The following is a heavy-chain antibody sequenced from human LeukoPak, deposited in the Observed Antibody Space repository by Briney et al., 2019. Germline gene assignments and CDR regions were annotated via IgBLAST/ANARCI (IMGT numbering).Heavy chain of an antibody. V-gene: IGHV3-7*01. CDR1: GFTFSSYW. CDR3: ASSSPRPFDRDAFDI. Sequence: GGSLRLSCAASGFTFSSYWMSWVRQAPGKGLEWVANIKQDGSEKYYVDSVKGRFTISRDNAKNSLYLQMNSLRAEDTAVYYCASSSPRPFDRDAFDIWGQGTMVTVSS. D-gene: IGHD3-22*01. CDR2: IKQDGSEK. J-gene: IGHJ3*02.